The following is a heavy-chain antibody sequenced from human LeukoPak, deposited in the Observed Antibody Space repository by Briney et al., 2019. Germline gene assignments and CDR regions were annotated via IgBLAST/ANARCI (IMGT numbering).Heavy chain of an antibody. CDR3: ARAYYDILTGYYPAFDY. V-gene: IGHV4-4*07. Sequence: SETLSLTCSVSGGSINNYYWTWIRQPAGKGLEWIGHISTLGSTNYNPSLKSRVSMSVDTSNYHFSLKLSSVTAADTAVYYCARAYYDILTGYYPAFDYWGQGTLVTVSS. CDR1: GGSINNYY. J-gene: IGHJ4*02. D-gene: IGHD3-9*01. CDR2: ISTLGST.